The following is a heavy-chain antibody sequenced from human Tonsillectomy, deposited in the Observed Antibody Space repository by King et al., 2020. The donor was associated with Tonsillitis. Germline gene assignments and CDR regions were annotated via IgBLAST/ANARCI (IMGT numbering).Heavy chain of an antibody. CDR2: INPGDSNS. CDR1: GYNFTTHW. V-gene: IGHV5-51*03. D-gene: IGHD2-15*01. Sequence: QLVQSGAEVKKPGESLKISCKGSGYNFTTHWIGWVRQMPGKGLEWMGVINPGDSNSRYSPSLEGQVSNSADKSISAAYLQWRSLKASDTAMYYCARRYRGGVAATPDLWYFDLWGRGTLVTVSS. J-gene: IGHJ2*01. CDR3: ARRYRGGVAATPDLWYFDL.